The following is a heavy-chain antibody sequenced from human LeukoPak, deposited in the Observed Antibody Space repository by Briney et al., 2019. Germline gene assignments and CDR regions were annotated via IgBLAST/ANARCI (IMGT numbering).Heavy chain of an antibody. Sequence: GGSLRLSCAASGFTFSSYSVSWVRQAPGKGLEWVSGITGTGGSTYYADSVKGRFTISRDNSKNTLYLQMNRLRAEDTAIYYCASVRGYSSGWYASGFDPWGQGTLVTVSS. D-gene: IGHD6-19*01. CDR3: ASVRGYSSGWYASGFDP. CDR1: GFTFSSYS. V-gene: IGHV3-23*01. CDR2: ITGTGGST. J-gene: IGHJ5*02.